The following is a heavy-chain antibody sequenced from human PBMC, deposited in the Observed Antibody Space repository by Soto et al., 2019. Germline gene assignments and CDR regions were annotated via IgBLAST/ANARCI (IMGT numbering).Heavy chain of an antibody. J-gene: IGHJ3*02. Sequence: GGSLRLSCAASGFTFSTYGMHWVRQAPGKGLEWVAVIWYDGSNKYYADSVKGRFTIPRDNSKNTLYLQMNSLRAEDTAVYYCAKDHHHSNPPHDAFDIWGQGTMVTVSS. CDR3: AKDHHHSNPPHDAFDI. CDR2: IWYDGSNK. V-gene: IGHV3-33*06. D-gene: IGHD5-18*01. CDR1: GFTFSTYG.